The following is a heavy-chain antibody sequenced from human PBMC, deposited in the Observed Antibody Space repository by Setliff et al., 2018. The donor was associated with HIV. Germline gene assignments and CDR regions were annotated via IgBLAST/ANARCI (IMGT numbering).Heavy chain of an antibody. CDR3: ARVTPSFPYYFDL. CDR1: GGSISSGSYY. J-gene: IGHJ4*02. CDR2: IYTSGST. Sequence: SETLSLTCTVSGGSISSGSYYWSWIRQPAGKGLEWIGHIYTSGSTNYNPSRKSRVTISVDTSTNQFSLSLQSVSATDTATYYCARVTPSFPYYFDLWGQGALVTVSS. V-gene: IGHV4-61*09.